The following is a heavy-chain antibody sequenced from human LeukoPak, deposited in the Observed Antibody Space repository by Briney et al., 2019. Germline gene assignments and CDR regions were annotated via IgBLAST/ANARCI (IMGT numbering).Heavy chain of an antibody. V-gene: IGHV4-39*01. CDR2: IYYSGST. CDR1: GGSISSYY. D-gene: IGHD6-19*01. J-gene: IGHJ3*02. CDR3: ARQWVPVAGSDAFDI. Sequence: PSETLSLTCTVSGGSISSYYWGWIRQPPGKGLEWIGSIYYSGSTYYNPSLKSRVTISVDTSKNQFSLKLSSVTAADTAVYYCARQWVPVAGSDAFDIWGQGTMVTVSS.